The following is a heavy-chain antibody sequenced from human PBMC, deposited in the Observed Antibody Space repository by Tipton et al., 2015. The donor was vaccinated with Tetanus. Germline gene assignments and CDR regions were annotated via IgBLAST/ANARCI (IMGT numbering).Heavy chain of an antibody. J-gene: IGHJ4*02. V-gene: IGHV4-59*01. CDR1: GGSISTYY. CDR2: IHHSWST. D-gene: IGHD7-27*01. CDR3: ARIRQVGKPGPFFDY. Sequence: TLSLTCTVSGGSISTYYWSWIRQPPEKGLEWIGYIHHSWSTNYNPSLNSRITISTDTSKNQFSLKLSSVTAADTAVYYCARIRQVGKPGPFFDYWGQGTLVTVSS.